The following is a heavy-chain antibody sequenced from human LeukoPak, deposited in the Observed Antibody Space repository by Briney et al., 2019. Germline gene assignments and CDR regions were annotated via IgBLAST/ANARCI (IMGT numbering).Heavy chain of an antibody. CDR2: IIPIFGTA. CDR3: ARVRYRGYYYYYMDV. J-gene: IGHJ6*03. V-gene: IGHV1-69*13. Sequence: SVKVSCKASGYTFTSYGISWVRRAPGQGLEWMGGIIPIFGTANYAQKFQGRVTITADESTSTAYMELSSLRSEDTAVYYCARVRYRGYYYYYMDVWGKGTTVTVSS. CDR1: GYTFTSYG. D-gene: IGHD1-1*01.